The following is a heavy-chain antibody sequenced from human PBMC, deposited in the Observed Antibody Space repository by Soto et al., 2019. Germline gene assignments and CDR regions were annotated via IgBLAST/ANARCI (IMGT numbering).Heavy chain of an antibody. V-gene: IGHV3-33*01. CDR2: IWYDGSNK. J-gene: IGHJ4*02. Sequence: QVQLVESGGGVVQPGRSLRLSCAASGFNFNNYGMHWVRQAPGKGLEWVAVIWYDGSNKYYADSVKGRFTISRDNSKNMLYLQRNSLRAEDTAVYYCGRDRWREYGDPTVDYWGQGTLVTVSS. D-gene: IGHD4-17*01. CDR3: GRDRWREYGDPTVDY. CDR1: GFNFNNYG.